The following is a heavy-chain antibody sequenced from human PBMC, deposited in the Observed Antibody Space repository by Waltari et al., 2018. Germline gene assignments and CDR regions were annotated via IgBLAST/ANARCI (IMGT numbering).Heavy chain of an antibody. Sequence: QVQLVQSGAEVKKPGASVKVSCKTSGYTFTNFDINWVRQATGQGLEWMGWMNPNTGRTGYAEEFQGRVTISSDHSIRTAYMERTNLRSEDTAVYYCARVQQLVSDYGGPGTLVTVSS. V-gene: IGHV1-8*03. J-gene: IGHJ4*02. CDR2: MNPNTGRT. D-gene: IGHD6-13*01. CDR1: GYTFTNFD. CDR3: ARVQQLVSDY.